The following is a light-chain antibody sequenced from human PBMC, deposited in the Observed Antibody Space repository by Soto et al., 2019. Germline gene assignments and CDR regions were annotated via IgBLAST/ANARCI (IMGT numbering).Light chain of an antibody. J-gene: IGLJ1*01. CDR3: SSWTSGATYV. CDR2: DVN. V-gene: IGLV2-14*03. CDR1: SSDVGAYNY. Sequence: QSVLTQPASVSGSPGQSITISCAGTSSDVGAYNYVSWYQHHPGKAHKLMIYDVNNRPSGDSNRFSGSKSGNTASLTFSGLQAEDEADYYCSSWTSGATYVFGSGTKVTVL.